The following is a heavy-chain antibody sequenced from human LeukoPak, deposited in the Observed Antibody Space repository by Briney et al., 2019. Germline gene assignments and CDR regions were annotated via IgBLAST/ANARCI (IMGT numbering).Heavy chain of an antibody. D-gene: IGHD3-16*01. J-gene: IGHJ4*02. Sequence: PAQTLSLTCSVSGVSITSGSCYWGWIRQSAGKGLEWIGRVHSSGDIYHNAAFRSRAAVSGDASKNQFSLQLNSVTAADTAVYYCARGASPKDAVFFDYWGQGALITVSS. CDR2: VHSSGDI. V-gene: IGHV4-61*02. CDR1: GVSITSGSCY. CDR3: ARGASPKDAVFFDY.